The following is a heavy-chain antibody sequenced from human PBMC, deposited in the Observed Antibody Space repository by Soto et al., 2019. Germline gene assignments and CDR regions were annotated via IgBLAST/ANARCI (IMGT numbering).Heavy chain of an antibody. CDR2: INTDGSRT. J-gene: IGHJ5*02. CDR1: KFTFSRYW. Sequence: EVQLVESGGGLVQPGGSLRLSCAASKFTFSRYWMHWVRQTPGKGLMWVSRINTDGSRTTYADSVKGRFTISRDNAKNTVFLDRNSLRAEDTAVYYCARVASGSYDWFDPWGQRTLVTVSS. D-gene: IGHD1-26*01. V-gene: IGHV3-74*03. CDR3: ARVASGSYDWFDP.